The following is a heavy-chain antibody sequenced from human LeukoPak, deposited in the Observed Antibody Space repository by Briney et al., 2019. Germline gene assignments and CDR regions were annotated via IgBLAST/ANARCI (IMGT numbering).Heavy chain of an antibody. D-gene: IGHD2-15*01. V-gene: IGHV3-48*03. J-gene: IGHJ6*02. CDR3: ARGSSNREVVVAATGYYYGMDV. CDR1: GFTFSSYE. Sequence: GGSLRLSCAASGFTFSSYEMNWVRQAPGKGLEWVSYISSSGSTIYYADSVKGRFTISRDNAKNSLYLQMNSLRAEDMAVYYCARGSSNREVVVAATGYYYGMDVWGQGTTVTVSS. CDR2: ISSSGSTI.